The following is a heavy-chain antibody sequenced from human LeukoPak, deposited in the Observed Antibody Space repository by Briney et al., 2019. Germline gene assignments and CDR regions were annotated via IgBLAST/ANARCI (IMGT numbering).Heavy chain of an antibody. D-gene: IGHD2-2*01. CDR2: IQSNGRNK. CDR1: GFIFSSDD. V-gene: IGHV3-33*05. Sequence: GGSLRLSCAASGFIFSSDDMHWVRQAPGKGLEWVAGIQSNGRNKYYVDSVKGRFAISRDNSKSTLYLQVNSLRAEDTAVYYCVRYCSSTSCYADYYYYGMDVWGQGTTVTVSS. J-gene: IGHJ6*02. CDR3: VRYCSSTSCYADYYYYGMDV.